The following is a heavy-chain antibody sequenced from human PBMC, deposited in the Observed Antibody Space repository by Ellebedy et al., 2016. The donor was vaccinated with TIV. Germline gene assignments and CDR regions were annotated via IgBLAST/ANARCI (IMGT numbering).Heavy chain of an antibody. Sequence: PGGSLRLSCAASGFTFSSYWMSWVRQAPGKGPEWVANIKRAGSEKYYMDSVRGRFTISRDNTKNSLYLQMNSLRAEDTAVYYCAKDLSTMTSVLSTEFDYWGQGTQVTVSS. CDR3: AKDLSTMTSVLSTEFDY. V-gene: IGHV3-7*03. D-gene: IGHD5/OR15-5a*01. CDR1: GFTFSSYW. J-gene: IGHJ4*02. CDR2: IKRAGSEK.